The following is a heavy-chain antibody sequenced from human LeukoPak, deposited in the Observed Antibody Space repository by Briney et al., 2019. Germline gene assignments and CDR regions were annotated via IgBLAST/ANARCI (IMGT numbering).Heavy chain of an antibody. CDR1: GFTFGGFG. Sequence: GGSLRLSCAASGFTFGGFGMHWVRQAPGKGLEWVAVISYNGSHTYYADSVKGRFTISRDNHKNTLYLQMSSMEQPDRALPDCAKVDSSSWYNYGLDIWGQGTMVSVSS. CDR3: AKVDSSSWYNYGLDI. V-gene: IGHV3-30*18. D-gene: IGHD6-13*01. J-gene: IGHJ3*02. CDR2: ISYNGSHT.